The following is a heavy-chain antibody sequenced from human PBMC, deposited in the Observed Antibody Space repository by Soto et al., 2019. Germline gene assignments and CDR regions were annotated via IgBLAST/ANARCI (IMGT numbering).Heavy chain of an antibody. J-gene: IGHJ6*02. Sequence: QVQLVQSGAEVKKPGASVKVSCKASGYTFTSYGISWVRQAPGQGLEWMGWISAYNGNTNYAQKLQGRVTMTTDTATSTAYMELRSLRSDDTAVYYCARDGYNPGDDYYYGMDVWCQGTTVTVSS. CDR1: GYTFTSYG. CDR2: ISAYNGNT. D-gene: IGHD5-12*01. CDR3: ARDGYNPGDDYYYGMDV. V-gene: IGHV1-18*01.